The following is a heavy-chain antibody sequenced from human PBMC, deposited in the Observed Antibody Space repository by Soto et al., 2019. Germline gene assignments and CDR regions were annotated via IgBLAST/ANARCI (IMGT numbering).Heavy chain of an antibody. V-gene: IGHV3-48*01. J-gene: IGHJ4*02. CDR1: GFTFSNHV. CDR2: INRDSNT. CDR3: VNGDYY. Sequence: EEQLVESGGGLVQPGRSLRLSCAASGFTFSNHVMNWVRQAPGRGLEWVSSINRDSNTFYADSVKGRFTISRDNAKDSLYLQMNSLRADDTAVYYCVNGDYYVGQGTLVTVSS. D-gene: IGHD4-17*01.